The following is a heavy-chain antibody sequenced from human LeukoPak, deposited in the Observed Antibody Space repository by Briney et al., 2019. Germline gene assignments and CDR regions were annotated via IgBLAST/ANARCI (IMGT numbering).Heavy chain of an antibody. V-gene: IGHV3-7*01. CDR3: AKDLHGYSSGWYDAFDI. Sequence: GGSLRLSCAASGFIFSSYWMTWVRQAPGKGLEWVANIKQAGSENSYVDSVKGRFTISRDNAKNSLFLQINSLRAEDTAVYYCAKDLHGYSSGWYDAFDIWGQGTMVTVSS. D-gene: IGHD6-19*01. CDR2: IKQAGSEN. J-gene: IGHJ3*02. CDR1: GFIFSSYW.